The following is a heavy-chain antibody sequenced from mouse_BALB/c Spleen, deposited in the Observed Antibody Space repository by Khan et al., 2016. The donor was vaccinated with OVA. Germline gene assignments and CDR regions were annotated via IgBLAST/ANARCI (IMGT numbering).Heavy chain of an antibody. Sequence: VQLVESGAELVRPGASVTLSCKASGYTFTDYEMHWVKQTPVHGLEWIGAIDPETGGTAYNQKFKGKATLTADKSSSTAYLELRSLTSEDSVVYYGTRDGSSYGWYFDVGGAGTTVTVSA. D-gene: IGHD1-1*01. CDR2: IDPETGGT. V-gene: IGHV1-15*01. CDR1: GYTFTDYE. J-gene: IGHJ1*01. CDR3: TRDGSSYGWYFDV.